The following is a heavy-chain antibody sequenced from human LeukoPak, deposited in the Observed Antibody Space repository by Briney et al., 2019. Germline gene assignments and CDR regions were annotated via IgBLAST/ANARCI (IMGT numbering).Heavy chain of an antibody. D-gene: IGHD2-15*01. Sequence: TGESLKISCKGSGYSFTSYWISWVRPMPGKGLEWMGRIDPSDSYTNYSPSFQGHVTISADKSISTAYLQWSSLKASDTAMYYCARHSLGYCSGGSCYWFDPWGQGTLVTVSS. J-gene: IGHJ5*02. CDR2: IDPSDSYT. CDR3: ARHSLGYCSGGSCYWFDP. CDR1: GYSFTSYW. V-gene: IGHV5-10-1*01.